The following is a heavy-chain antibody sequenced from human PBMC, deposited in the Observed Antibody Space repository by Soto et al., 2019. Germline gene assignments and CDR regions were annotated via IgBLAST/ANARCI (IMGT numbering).Heavy chain of an antibody. CDR3: ARERRPGYSSGWPKTYYFDY. Sequence: SETLSLTCAVYGGSFSGYYWSWIRQPPGKGLEWIGEINHSGSTNYNPSLKSRVTISVDTSKNQFSLKLSSVTAADTAVYYCARERRPGYSSGWPKTYYFDYWGQGTLVTVSS. CDR2: INHSGST. CDR1: GGSFSGYY. D-gene: IGHD6-19*01. V-gene: IGHV4-34*01. J-gene: IGHJ4*02.